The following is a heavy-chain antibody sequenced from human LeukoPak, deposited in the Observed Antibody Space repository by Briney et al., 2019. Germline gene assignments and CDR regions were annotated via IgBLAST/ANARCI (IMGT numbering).Heavy chain of an antibody. Sequence: PGGSLRLSCAASGFTFSSYAMSWVRQAPGKGLEWIGRIYTSGSTNYNPSLKSRVTMSVDTSKNQFSLKLSSVTAADTAVYYCARVSLGAVAGTHYYYYYMDVWGKGTTVTVSS. D-gene: IGHD6-19*01. CDR1: GFTFSSYA. V-gene: IGHV4-4*07. J-gene: IGHJ6*03. CDR3: ARVSLGAVAGTHYYYYYMDV. CDR2: IYTSGST.